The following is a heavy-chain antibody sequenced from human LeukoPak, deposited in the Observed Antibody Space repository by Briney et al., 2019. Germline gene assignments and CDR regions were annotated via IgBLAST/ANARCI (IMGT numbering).Heavy chain of an antibody. J-gene: IGHJ5*02. CDR3: ATNILVRDILNWFHP. Sequence: ASVKVSCKASGYTFTGYLMHWVRQAPGQGLEWMGWIDPNTGDSNYVQKFQGRVTMTRDTSISTAYMELSSLRYDDTAVYYCATNILVRDILNWFHPWGQGTLVTVSS. V-gene: IGHV1-2*02. CDR2: IDPNTGDS. D-gene: IGHD3-10*01. CDR1: GYTFTGYL.